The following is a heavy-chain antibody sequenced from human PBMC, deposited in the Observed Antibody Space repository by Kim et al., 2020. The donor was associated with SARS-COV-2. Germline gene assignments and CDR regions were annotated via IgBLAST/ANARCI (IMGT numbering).Heavy chain of an antibody. D-gene: IGHD5-12*01. Sequence: SQKCQGRVTITRDTSASTAYMELSSLGSEDTAVYYCARGIWVGYSGYFDYWGQGTLVTVSS. V-gene: IGHV1-3*01. J-gene: IGHJ4*02. CDR3: ARGIWVGYSGYFDY.